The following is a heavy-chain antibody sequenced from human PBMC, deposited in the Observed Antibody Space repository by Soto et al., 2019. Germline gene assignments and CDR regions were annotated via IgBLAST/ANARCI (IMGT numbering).Heavy chain of an antibody. V-gene: IGHV2-5*01. CDR3: AHRRVWSSDWYDWFDP. Sequence: GPTLVNATQTLTLTCTFSGFSLSTNVVRVGWLRQPPGMALEWLAIISWNDEKHYSPSLKNRLTITADPSKNQVVLTMTNMDPVDTATYYCAHRRVWSSDWYDWFDPWGQGVLVTVSS. D-gene: IGHD6-19*01. CDR2: ISWNDEK. CDR1: GFSLSTNVVR. J-gene: IGHJ5*02.